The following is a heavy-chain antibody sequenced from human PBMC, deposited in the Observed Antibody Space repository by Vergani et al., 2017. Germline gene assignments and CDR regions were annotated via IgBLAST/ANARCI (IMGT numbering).Heavy chain of an antibody. J-gene: IGHJ4*02. Sequence: EVQLVESGGGLVKPGGSLKLSCAASGFTFSGSAMHWVRQASGKGLEWVGRIRSKANSYATAYAASVKGRFTISRDDSKNTAYLQMNSLKTEDTAVYYCTRRGRRQQLVEDWGQGTLVTVSS. V-gene: IGHV3-73*01. CDR3: TRRGRRQQLVED. D-gene: IGHD6-13*01. CDR2: IRSKANSYAT. CDR1: GFTFSGSA.